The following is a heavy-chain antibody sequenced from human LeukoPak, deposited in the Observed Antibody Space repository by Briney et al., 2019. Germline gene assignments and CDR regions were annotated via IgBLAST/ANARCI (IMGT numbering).Heavy chain of an antibody. D-gene: IGHD3-10*01. CDR1: GFIFSNYA. Sequence: GGSLRLSCAASGFIFSNYAMTWVRQAPETGLKWVSSISDSGGGTHYADSVKGRFTISTDNSKSTLYLQMNSLRAEDTAVYYCAKDSGPGSYYPTGDEYWGQGNLVTVSS. V-gene: IGHV3-23*01. J-gene: IGHJ4*02. CDR3: AKDSGPGSYYPTGDEY. CDR2: ISDSGGGT.